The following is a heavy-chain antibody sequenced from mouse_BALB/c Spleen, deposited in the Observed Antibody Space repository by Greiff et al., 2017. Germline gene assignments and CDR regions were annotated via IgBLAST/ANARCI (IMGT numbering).Heavy chain of an antibody. J-gene: IGHJ3*01. CDR2: IDPANGNT. CDR3: ARSGGNYEGFAY. D-gene: IGHD2-1*01. Sequence: SGAELVKPGASVKLSCTASGFNIKDTYMHWVKQRPEQGLEWIGRIDPANGNTKYDPKFQGKATITADTSSNTAYLQLSSLTSEDTAVYYCARSGGNYEGFAYWGQGTLVTVSA. V-gene: IGHV14-3*02. CDR1: GFNIKDTY.